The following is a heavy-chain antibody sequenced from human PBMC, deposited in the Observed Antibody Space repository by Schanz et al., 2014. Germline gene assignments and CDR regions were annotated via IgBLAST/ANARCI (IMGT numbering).Heavy chain of an antibody. V-gene: IGHV3-23*01. Sequence: EVQLLESGGGLVQPGGSLRLSCAASGFNFNNYGMTWVRQAPGNGLEWVIVISRNGGSTNYADSVRGRFTMSRDNSKNMVHLQAKNPTAEDTARYNCARKVVATIGGYCDTWGQGTLVIVSS. J-gene: IGHJ5*02. D-gene: IGHD5-12*01. CDR2: ISRNGGST. CDR1: GFNFNNYG. CDR3: ARKVVATIGGYCDT.